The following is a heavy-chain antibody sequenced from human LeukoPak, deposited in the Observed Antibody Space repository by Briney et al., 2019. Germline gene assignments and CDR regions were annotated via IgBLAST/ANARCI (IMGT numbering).Heavy chain of an antibody. D-gene: IGHD1-26*01. Sequence: GGSLRLSCAASGFTFSSYEMNWVRQAPGKGLEWVSYISSSGSTIYYADSVKGRFTISRDNAKNSLYLQMNSLKSEDTAVYYCVTEVSGSFPTWGQGTLVTVSS. J-gene: IGHJ4*02. CDR1: GFTFSSYE. CDR2: ISSSGSTI. V-gene: IGHV3-48*03. CDR3: VTEVSGSFPT.